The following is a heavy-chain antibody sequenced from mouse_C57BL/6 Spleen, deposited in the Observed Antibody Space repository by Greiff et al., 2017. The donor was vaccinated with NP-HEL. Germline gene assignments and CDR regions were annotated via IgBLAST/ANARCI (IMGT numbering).Heavy chain of an antibody. Sequence: EVKLMESGAELVRPGASVKLSCTASGFNIKDDYMHWVKQRPEQGLEWIGWIDPENGDTEYASKFQGKATITADTSSNTAYLQLSSLTSEDTAVYYCTKDRLRCAYWGQGTLVTVSA. V-gene: IGHV14-4*01. CDR3: TKDRLRCAY. CDR1: GFNIKDDY. J-gene: IGHJ3*01. CDR2: IDPENGDT. D-gene: IGHD2-4*01.